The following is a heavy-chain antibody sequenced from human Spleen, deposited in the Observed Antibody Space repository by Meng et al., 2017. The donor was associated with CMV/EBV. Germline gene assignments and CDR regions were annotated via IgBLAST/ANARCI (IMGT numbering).Heavy chain of an antibody. CDR2: IRGGDHKT. CDR3: AKGLNSGYD. D-gene: IGHD5-12*01. Sequence: GESLKISCAASKFIFTDYSMNWVRQSPGKGLEWVSSIRGGDHKTYYADSVKGRFTISRDNSKNTLYLQMNSLRAEDTALYYCAKGLNSGYDWGQGTLVTVSS. CDR1: KFIFTDYS. J-gene: IGHJ4*02. V-gene: IGHV3-23*01.